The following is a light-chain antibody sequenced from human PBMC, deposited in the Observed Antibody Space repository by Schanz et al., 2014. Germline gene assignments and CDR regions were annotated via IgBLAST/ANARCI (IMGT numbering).Light chain of an antibody. V-gene: IGLV2-14*01. CDR3: SSYTSSTTLGV. J-gene: IGLJ2*01. Sequence: QSVLTQPASVSGSPGQSITISCTGTSSDVGGYKYVSWYQQHPGKAPKLMIYDVNNRPSGVSNRFSGSKSGNTASLTISGLQAEDEADYYCSSYTSSTTLGVFGGGTKVTVL. CDR1: SSDVGGYKY. CDR2: DVN.